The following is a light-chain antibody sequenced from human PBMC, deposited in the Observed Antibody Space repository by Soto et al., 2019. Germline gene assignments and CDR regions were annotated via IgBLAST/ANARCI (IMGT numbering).Light chain of an antibody. CDR3: QQRSNWLGT. J-gene: IGKJ1*01. CDR2: DAS. Sequence: EIVLTQSPATLSLSPGERATLSCRASQSVSSYLAWYQQKPGQAPRLLIYDASNRATGIPARFSGSGSGTDFTLTISSLEPEDFEVYYCQQRSNWLGTFGQGTKVDIK. CDR1: QSVSSY. V-gene: IGKV3-11*01.